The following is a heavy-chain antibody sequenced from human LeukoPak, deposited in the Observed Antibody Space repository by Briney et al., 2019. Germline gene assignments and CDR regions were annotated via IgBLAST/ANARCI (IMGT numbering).Heavy chain of an antibody. D-gene: IGHD1-26*01. CDR2: INHSGST. CDR1: GGSFSGYY. Sequence: PSETLSLTCAVYGGSFSGYYWSWIRQPPGKGLEWIGEINHSGSTNYNPSFKSRVTISVDTSKNQFSLKLSSVTAADTAVYYCATSRWGRFGYWGQGTLVTVSS. V-gene: IGHV4-34*01. J-gene: IGHJ4*02. CDR3: ATSRWGRFGY.